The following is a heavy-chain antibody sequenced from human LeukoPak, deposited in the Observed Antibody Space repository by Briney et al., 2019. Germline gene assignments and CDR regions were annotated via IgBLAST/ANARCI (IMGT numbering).Heavy chain of an antibody. CDR2: IYYSGST. V-gene: IGHV4-31*03. J-gene: IGHJ4*02. CDR1: GGSISSGGYY. CDR3: ARSRGRGGPFDY. Sequence: SETLSLTCTVSGGSISSGGYYWSWIRQHPGKGLEWIGYIYYSGSTYYNPSLKSRVTISVDTSKNQFSLKLSSVTAADTAVYYCARSRGRGGPFDYWGQGTLVTVSS. D-gene: IGHD3-10*01.